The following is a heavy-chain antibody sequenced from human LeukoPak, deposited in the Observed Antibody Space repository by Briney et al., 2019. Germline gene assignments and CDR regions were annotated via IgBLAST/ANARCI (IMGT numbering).Heavy chain of an antibody. V-gene: IGHV4-4*07. CDR1: GNSFGNYY. CDR3: TRDTGTTGEVKFDP. J-gene: IGHJ5*02. CDR2: IYTSGTT. D-gene: IGHD4-17*01. Sequence: SETLSLTCTVSGNSFGNYYWSWIRQPAGKGLEWIGRIYTSGTTTCNPSLKSRVTMSVDTSKNQFSLKLSSVTAADTAVYFCTRDTGTTGEVKFDPWGQGTLVTVSS.